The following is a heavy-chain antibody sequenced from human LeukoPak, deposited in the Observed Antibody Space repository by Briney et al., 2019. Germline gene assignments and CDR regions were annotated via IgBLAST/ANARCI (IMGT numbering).Heavy chain of an antibody. D-gene: IGHD1-26*01. CDR2: IHSSGYT. CDR3: TKRQGPTSGSYDYFDP. V-gene: IGHV4-4*09. Sequence: SETMSLTCTVSGGSMSGNYWSWIRQPPGQGLEWIAYIHSSGYTNYNPSLKSRVTISVDKSNNQFPLKVTSVTAADTAMYYCTKRQGPTSGSYDYFDPWGQGAQVTVSS. J-gene: IGHJ5*02. CDR1: GGSMSGNY.